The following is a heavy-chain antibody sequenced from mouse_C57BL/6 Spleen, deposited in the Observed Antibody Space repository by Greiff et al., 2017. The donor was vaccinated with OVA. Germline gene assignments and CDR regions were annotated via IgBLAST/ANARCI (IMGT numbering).Heavy chain of an antibody. CDR3: AGEEIEIYFDY. J-gene: IGHJ2*01. Sequence: EVMLVESGGGLVKPGGSLKLSCAASGFTFSSYAMSWVRQTPEKRLEWVATISDGGSYTYYPDNVKGRFTISKDNAKNNLYLQMSHLKSEDTAIYYCAGEEIEIYFDYWGQGTTLTVSS. V-gene: IGHV5-4*01. CDR1: GFTFSSYA. CDR2: ISDGGSYT.